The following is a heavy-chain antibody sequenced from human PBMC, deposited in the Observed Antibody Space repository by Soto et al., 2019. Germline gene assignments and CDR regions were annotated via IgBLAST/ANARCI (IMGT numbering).Heavy chain of an antibody. D-gene: IGHD2-15*01. Sequence: QVVPSGAEVRKPGASVKVSCKASGYSFTTYYIHWFRQAPGQGLEWMALINPNGGSTNSAQKFQGRVTVIRDMSASTVYLELSSLRSDDTAVYYCAAFCSAGGCPPGPWNWGRGTMVTVSS. CDR3: AAFCSAGGCPPGPWN. CDR2: INPNGGST. CDR1: GYSFTTYY. V-gene: IGHV1-46*03. J-gene: IGHJ3*01.